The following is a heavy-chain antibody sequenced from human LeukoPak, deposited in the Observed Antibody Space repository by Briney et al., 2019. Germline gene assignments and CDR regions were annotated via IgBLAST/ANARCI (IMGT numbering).Heavy chain of an antibody. CDR1: GGSISSYY. Sequence: PSETLSLTCTVSGGSISSYYWSWIRQPPGKGLEWIGYIYYSGSTNYNPSLKSRVTISVDTSKNQFSLKLSSVTAADTAVYYCAAKGMTTVTDFDYWGQGTLVTASS. D-gene: IGHD4-17*01. J-gene: IGHJ4*02. CDR3: AAKGMTTVTDFDY. V-gene: IGHV4-59*01. CDR2: IYYSGST.